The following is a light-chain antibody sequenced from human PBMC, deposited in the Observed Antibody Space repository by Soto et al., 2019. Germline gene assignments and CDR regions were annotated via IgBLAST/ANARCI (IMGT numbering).Light chain of an antibody. Sequence: QSVLTQPPSASGTPGQRVTISCSGSSSNIGTNTVSRYQHLPGTAPKLLIYNNNQRPSGVPDRFSGSKSGTSASLAISGLQSEDEADYYCAAWDDSLSGHFVFGTGTKVTVL. CDR2: NNN. CDR3: AAWDDSLSGHFV. J-gene: IGLJ1*01. CDR1: SSNIGTNT. V-gene: IGLV1-44*01.